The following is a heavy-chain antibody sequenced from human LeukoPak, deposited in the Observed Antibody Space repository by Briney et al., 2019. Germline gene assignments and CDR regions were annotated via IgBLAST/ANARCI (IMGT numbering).Heavy chain of an antibody. V-gene: IGHV3-23*01. CDR1: GFTFSSYA. Sequence: GGSLRLSCAASGFTFSSYALTWVRQAPGKGLEWVAGISGSGVNTGYADSVKGRFTISRDNSKNTVYLQMNSLRADETAVYYCAKGDGSTLDSWGQGTLVTVSS. J-gene: IGHJ4*02. CDR2: ISGSGVNT. D-gene: IGHD3-10*01. CDR3: AKGDGSTLDS.